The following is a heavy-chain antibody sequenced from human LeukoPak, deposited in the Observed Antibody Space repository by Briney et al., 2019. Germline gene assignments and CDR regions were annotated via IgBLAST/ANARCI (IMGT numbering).Heavy chain of an antibody. Sequence: GRSLRLSCAASGFTFSRHGLHWVRQAPGKGLEWVAVISYDGSNKYYADSVKGRFTISRDNSKNTVNLQMNSLRAEDTAVYYCAKWECSGITCLISGFDFWGQGSLVTVSS. CDR2: ISYDGSNK. CDR1: GFTFSRHG. V-gene: IGHV3-30*18. J-gene: IGHJ4*02. D-gene: IGHD1-26*01. CDR3: AKWECSGITCLISGFDF.